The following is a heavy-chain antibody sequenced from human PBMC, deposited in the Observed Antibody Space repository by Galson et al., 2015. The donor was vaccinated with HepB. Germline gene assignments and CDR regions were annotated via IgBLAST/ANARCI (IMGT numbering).Heavy chain of an antibody. D-gene: IGHD3-22*01. CDR1: GYTFTSYY. J-gene: IGHJ4*02. CDR2: INPSGGST. CDR3: ARVLAPPSYYDSSYYFFDY. Sequence: SVKVSCKASGYTFTSYYMHWVRQAPGQGLEWMGIINPSGGSTSYAQKFQGRVTMTRDTSTSTVYMELSSLRSEDTAVYYCARVLAPPSYYDSSYYFFDYWGQGTLVTVSS. V-gene: IGHV1-46*01.